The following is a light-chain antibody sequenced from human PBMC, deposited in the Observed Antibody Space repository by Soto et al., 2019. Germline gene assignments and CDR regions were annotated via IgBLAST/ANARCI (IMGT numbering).Light chain of an antibody. CDR2: EVS. Sequence: QSALTQPPSASGSPGQSVTISCTGTSSDVGGYNYVSWYQQHPGKAPKLMIYEVSKRPSGVPDRFSGSKSGSTASLTVSGLQAEDEDDYYCSSYAGSNNLGVVFGGGTKLTVL. CDR1: SSDVGGYNY. V-gene: IGLV2-8*01. J-gene: IGLJ2*01. CDR3: SSYAGSNNLGVV.